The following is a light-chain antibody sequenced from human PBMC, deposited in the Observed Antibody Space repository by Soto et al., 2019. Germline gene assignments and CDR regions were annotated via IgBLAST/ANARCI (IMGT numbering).Light chain of an antibody. Sequence: VLTQSPGTLSLSPGERATLSCRASQSLTNSFIAWYQQRPGQAPRLLIYDTSSRASGIPDRFSGSGSGTDFTLTISRLEPEDFAVYYCQQFRTLGQGTKVDIK. CDR3: QQFRT. CDR1: QSLTNSF. J-gene: IGKJ1*01. V-gene: IGKV3-20*01. CDR2: DTS.